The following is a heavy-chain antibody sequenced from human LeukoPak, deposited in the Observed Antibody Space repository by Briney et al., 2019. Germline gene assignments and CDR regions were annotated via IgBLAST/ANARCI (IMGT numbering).Heavy chain of an antibody. J-gene: IGHJ4*02. CDR3: SSLTSLGYYFDY. Sequence: SETLSLTCAVYGGSFGGYYWSWIRQPPGKGLEWIGEINHSGSTNYNPSLKSRVTISVDTSKNQFSLKLSSVTAADTAVYYCSSLTSLGYYFDYWGQGTLVTVSS. CDR1: GGSFGGYY. D-gene: IGHD3-16*02. V-gene: IGHV4-34*01. CDR2: INHSGST.